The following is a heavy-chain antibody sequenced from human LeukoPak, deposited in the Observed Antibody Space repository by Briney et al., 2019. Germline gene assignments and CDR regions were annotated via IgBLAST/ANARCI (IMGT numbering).Heavy chain of an antibody. Sequence: ASVKVSCKAFGYTFTSYGITWVRQAPGQGLEWMGRIIPILGIANYAQKFQGRVTITADKSTSTAYMELSSLRSEDTAVYYCASTVGQLRFLEWLPHGMDVWGQGTTVTVSS. J-gene: IGHJ6*02. D-gene: IGHD3-3*01. V-gene: IGHV1-69*04. CDR3: ASTVGQLRFLEWLPHGMDV. CDR2: IIPILGIA. CDR1: GYTFTSYG.